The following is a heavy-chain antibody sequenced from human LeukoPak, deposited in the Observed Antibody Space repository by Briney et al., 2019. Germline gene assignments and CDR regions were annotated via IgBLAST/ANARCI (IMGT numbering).Heavy chain of an antibody. CDR1: GGSISSYY. V-gene: IGHV4-59*08. Sequence: SETLSLTCTVSGGSISSYYWSWIRQPPGKGLEWIGYIYYSGSTNYNPSLKSRVTISVDTSKNQFSLKLSSVTAADMAVYYCARTGYYYGMDVWGQGTTVTVSS. CDR2: IYYSGST. J-gene: IGHJ6*02. CDR3: ARTGYYYGMDV.